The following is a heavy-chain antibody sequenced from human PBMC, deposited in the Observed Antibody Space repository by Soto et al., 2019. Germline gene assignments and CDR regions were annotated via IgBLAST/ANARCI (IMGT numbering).Heavy chain of an antibody. CDR1: GGTFSSYA. V-gene: IGHV1-69*13. Sequence: SVKVSCKASGGTFSSYAISWVRQAPGQGLEWMGGIIPIFGTANYAQKFQGRVTITADESTSTAYMELSSLRSEDTAVYYCARGPQGDYYDSSGYYKVYYYYGMDAWGQGTTVTVSS. CDR2: IIPIFGTA. D-gene: IGHD3-22*01. CDR3: ARGPQGDYYDSSGYYKVYYYYGMDA. J-gene: IGHJ6*02.